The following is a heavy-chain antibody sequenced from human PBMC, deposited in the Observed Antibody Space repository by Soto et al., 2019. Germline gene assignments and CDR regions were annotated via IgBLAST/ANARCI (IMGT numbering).Heavy chain of an antibody. CDR3: ARDHESGDYTGMSI. V-gene: IGHV4-61*08. CDR2: IYRSGRT. D-gene: IGHD5-12*01. CDR1: GDSVGSSAAMY. Sequence: PSETLFLTCTVSGDSVGSSAAMYWAWVRQPPGKELEFIGQIYRSGRTLFNSALQSRVTLSMEPSKNQFSLNLRYVTVGDTARYFCARDHESGDYTGMSIWGPGITVTVSS. J-gene: IGHJ6*02.